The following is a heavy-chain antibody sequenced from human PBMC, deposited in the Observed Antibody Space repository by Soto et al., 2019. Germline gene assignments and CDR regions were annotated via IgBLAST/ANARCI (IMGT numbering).Heavy chain of an antibody. D-gene: IGHD2-2*01. V-gene: IGHV1-46*01. J-gene: IGHJ6*02. CDR2: INPSGGST. Sequence: RASVKVSCKASGYTFTSYYMHWVRQAPGQGLEWMGIINPSGGSTSYAQKFQGRVTMTRDTSTSTVYMELSSLRSEDTAVYYCARESESYCSSTSCYLKADDYGDYDSYGMDVWGQGTTVTVSS. CDR1: GYTFTSYY. CDR3: ARESESYCSSTSCYLKADDYGDYDSYGMDV.